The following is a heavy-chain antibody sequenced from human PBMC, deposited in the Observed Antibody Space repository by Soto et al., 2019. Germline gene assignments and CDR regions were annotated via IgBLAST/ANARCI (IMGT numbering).Heavy chain of an antibody. V-gene: IGHV3-53*02. Sequence: EVQMVETGGGLSQPGGSLRLSCAVSGFIVSSKYMTWVRQAPGKGLEWVSVIYTGGSTHYADSARGRFTISRDSSKNTLYRQMNSPRAEDAAVYYCTTYTGYGMDVWGQGTTVTVSS. CDR2: IYTGGST. CDR3: TTYTGYGMDV. D-gene: IGHD3-16*01. CDR1: GFIVSSKY. J-gene: IGHJ6*02.